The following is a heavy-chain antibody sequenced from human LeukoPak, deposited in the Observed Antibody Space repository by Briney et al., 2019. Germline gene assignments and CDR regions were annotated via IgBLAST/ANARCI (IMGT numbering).Heavy chain of an antibody. J-gene: IGHJ4*02. CDR2: INHSGST. CDR1: GGSFSGYY. V-gene: IGHV4-34*01. D-gene: IGHD6-13*01. Sequence: SETLSLTCAVYGGSFSGYYWSWIRQPPGKGLEWIGEINHSGSTNYNPSLKSRVTISVDTSKNQFSLKLSSVTAADTAVYYCARGGDSSSWYGLVDYWGQGTLVPVSS. CDR3: ARGGDSSSWYGLVDY.